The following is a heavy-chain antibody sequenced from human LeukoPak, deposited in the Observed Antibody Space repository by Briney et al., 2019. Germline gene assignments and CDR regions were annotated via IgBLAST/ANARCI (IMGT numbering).Heavy chain of an antibody. Sequence: PSETLSLTCTVSGGSISGYYWSWIRQPPGKGLEWIGYIYYTGSTNYNPSLKSRVIISVDTSKNQFSLKLTSVTTADTAVYYCARGGWSLDYLGQGTPVTVSP. CDR3: ARGGWSLDY. CDR2: IYYTGST. V-gene: IGHV4-59*01. J-gene: IGHJ4*02. D-gene: IGHD6-19*01. CDR1: GGSISGYY.